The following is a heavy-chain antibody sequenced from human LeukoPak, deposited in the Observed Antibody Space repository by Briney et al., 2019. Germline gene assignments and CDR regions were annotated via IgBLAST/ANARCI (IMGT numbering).Heavy chain of an antibody. Sequence: GGSLRLSCAASGFTFSNAWMSWVRQAPGKGLKWVGRIKSKTDGGTTDYAAPVKGRFTISRDDSKNTLYLQMNSLKTEDTAVYYCTRLYYYYGMDVRGKGTTVTVSS. CDR2: IKSKTDGGTT. J-gene: IGHJ6*04. V-gene: IGHV3-15*01. CDR3: TRLYYYYGMDV. CDR1: GFTFSNAW.